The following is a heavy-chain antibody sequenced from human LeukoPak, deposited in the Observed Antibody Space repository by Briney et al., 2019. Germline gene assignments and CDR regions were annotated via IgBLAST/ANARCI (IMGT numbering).Heavy chain of an antibody. CDR1: GSTFSSYA. J-gene: IGHJ4*02. CDR2: ISYDGSNK. D-gene: IGHD6-13*01. V-gene: IGHV3-30-3*01. Sequence: GGSLRLSCAASGSTFSSYAMHWVRQAPGKGLEWVAVISYDGSNKYYADSVKGRFTISRDNSKNTLYLQMNSLRAEDTAVYYCARVDSSSWSTGNYWGRGTLVTVSS. CDR3: ARVDSSSWSTGNY.